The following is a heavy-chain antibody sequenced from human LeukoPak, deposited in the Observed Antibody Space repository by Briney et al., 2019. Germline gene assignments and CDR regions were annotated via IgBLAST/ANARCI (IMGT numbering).Heavy chain of an antibody. CDR2: IYYSGST. Sequence: SETLSLTCTVSGGSISSGGYYWSWIRQHPGKGLEWIGYIYYSGSTYYNPSLKSRVTISVDTSKNQFSLKLSSVTAADTAVYYCARVMAQPRYGSGRVGIYFDYWGQGTLVTVSS. V-gene: IGHV4-31*03. CDR1: GGSISSGGYY. CDR3: ARVMAQPRYGSGRVGIYFDY. J-gene: IGHJ4*02. D-gene: IGHD3-10*01.